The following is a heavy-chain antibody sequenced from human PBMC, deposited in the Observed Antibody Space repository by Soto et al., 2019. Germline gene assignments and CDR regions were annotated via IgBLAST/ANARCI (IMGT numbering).Heavy chain of an antibody. CDR3: ARDGGEYDILTGYYFGYYFDY. J-gene: IGHJ4*02. CDR1: GFTFSSYG. Sequence: QVQLVESGGGVVQPGRSLRLSCAASGFTFSSYGMHWVRQAPGKGLEWVAVIWHDGSNKYYADSVKGRFTISRDNSKNTLYLQMNSLRAEDTAVYYCARDGGEYDILTGYYFGYYFDYWGQGTLVTVSS. V-gene: IGHV3-33*01. CDR2: IWHDGSNK. D-gene: IGHD3-9*01.